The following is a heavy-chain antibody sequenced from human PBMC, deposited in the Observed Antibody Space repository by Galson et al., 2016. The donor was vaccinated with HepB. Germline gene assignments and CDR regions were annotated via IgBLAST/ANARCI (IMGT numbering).Heavy chain of an antibody. CDR1: GFTFSYAW. Sequence: SLRLSCATSGFTFSYAWLNWVRQAPGKGLEWVGRIKSHRDGGATEFAAPVTGRFTISRDDSKSTLYLQMNSLTTEDTALYYCTTGWGQCSGNCCYNPYWGQGTRVTVSS. CDR3: TTGWGQCSGNCCYNPY. J-gene: IGHJ4*02. D-gene: IGHD2-2*02. CDR2: IKSHRDGGAT. V-gene: IGHV3-15*07.